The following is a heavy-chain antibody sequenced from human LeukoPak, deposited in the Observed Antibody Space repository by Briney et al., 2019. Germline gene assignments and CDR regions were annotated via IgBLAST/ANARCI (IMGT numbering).Heavy chain of an antibody. D-gene: IGHD6-13*01. CDR1: GFTFDDYG. CDR2: INWNGGST. V-gene: IGHV3-20*04. Sequence: GGSLRLSCAASGFTFDDYGMSWVRQAPGKGLEWVSGINWNGGSTGYADSVKGRFTISRDNAKNSLYLQMNSLRAEDTALYYCVSRIAALGALGYWGQGTLVTVSS. J-gene: IGHJ4*02. CDR3: VSRIAALGALGY.